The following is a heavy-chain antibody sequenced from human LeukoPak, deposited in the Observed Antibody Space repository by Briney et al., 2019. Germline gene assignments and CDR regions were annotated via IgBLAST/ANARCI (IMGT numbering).Heavy chain of an antibody. Sequence: SETLSLTCTVYGGSFSGYSWNWIRQPPVKGLEWVGEINHSGGTNYNPSLKSRATISVDTSKKQFSLKLSSVTAADTALYYCARGVDYYGVWGQGTLVAVSS. CDR1: GGSFSGYS. CDR2: INHSGGT. V-gene: IGHV4-34*01. CDR3: ARGVDYYGV. D-gene: IGHD3-10*01. J-gene: IGHJ4*02.